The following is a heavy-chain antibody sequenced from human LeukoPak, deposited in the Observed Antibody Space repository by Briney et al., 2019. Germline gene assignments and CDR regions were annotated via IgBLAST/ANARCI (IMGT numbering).Heavy chain of an antibody. CDR2: SHYTGGP. D-gene: IGHD6-13*01. V-gene: IGHV4-59*01. Sequence: SETLSLTCTVSRGSITSYYWSWIRQPPGKGLEWIGYSHYTGGPNYNFSLKSRVAILVDTSKNQFSLKLSSVTAADTAVYYCAGRTAASGTLHYWGQGTLVTVSS. CDR3: AGRTAASGTLHY. J-gene: IGHJ4*02. CDR1: RGSITSYY.